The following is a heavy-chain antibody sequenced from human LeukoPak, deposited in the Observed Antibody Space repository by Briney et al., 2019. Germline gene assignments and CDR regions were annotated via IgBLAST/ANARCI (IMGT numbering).Heavy chain of an antibody. V-gene: IGHV3-23*01. J-gene: IGHJ4*02. D-gene: IGHD3-3*01. CDR1: GFTFSSYA. CDR2: ISGSGGST. Sequence: GGPLRLSCAASGFTFSSYAMGWVRQAPGKGLEWVSAISGSGGSTYYADSVKGRFTISRDNSKNTLYLQMNSLRAEDTAVYYCARDPYYDFWSGYPHYFDYWGQGTLVTVSS. CDR3: ARDPYYDFWSGYPHYFDY.